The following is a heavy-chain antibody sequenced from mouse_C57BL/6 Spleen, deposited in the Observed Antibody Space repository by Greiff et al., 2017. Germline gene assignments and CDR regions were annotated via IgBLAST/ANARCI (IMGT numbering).Heavy chain of an antibody. CDR1: GFSLSTSGMG. V-gene: IGHV8-12*01. Sequence: QVTLKESGPGILQSSQTLSLTCSFSGFSLSTSGMGVSWIRQPSGKGLEWLAHIYWGDDKRYNPSLKSRLTISKDTSRNQVFLKITSVDTADTATYYGARRAGGSGYSYWGQGTLVTVAA. J-gene: IGHJ3*01. D-gene: IGHD3-2*02. CDR2: IYWGDDK. CDR3: ARRAGGSGYSY.